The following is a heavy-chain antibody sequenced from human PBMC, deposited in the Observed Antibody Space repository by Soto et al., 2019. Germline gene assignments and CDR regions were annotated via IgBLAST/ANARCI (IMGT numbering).Heavy chain of an antibody. V-gene: IGHV4-4*02. Sequence: PSLMVAFSYASSETINWRIWLRQPPGNALEWIGDLYHGRNTHYNPSLRSLVTKPVDASKSHSSLALCSVTASDTPVYYCARLVPTEGFDSWGQVT. CDR2: LYHGRNT. J-gene: IGHJ4*02. CDR1: YASSETINW. CDR3: ARLVPTEGFDS.